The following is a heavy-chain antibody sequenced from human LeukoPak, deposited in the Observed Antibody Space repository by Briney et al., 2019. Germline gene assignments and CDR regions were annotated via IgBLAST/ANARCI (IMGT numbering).Heavy chain of an antibody. Sequence: SETLSLTCAVYGGSFSGYYWSWIRQPPGKGLEWIGEINHSGSTNYNPSLKSRVTIPVDTSKNQFSLKLSSVTAADTAVYYCARDVEQLGNYYYYYMDVWGKGTTVTVSS. CDR2: INHSGST. CDR3: ARDVEQLGNYYYYYMDV. D-gene: IGHD6-6*01. J-gene: IGHJ6*03. CDR1: GGSFSGYY. V-gene: IGHV4-34*01.